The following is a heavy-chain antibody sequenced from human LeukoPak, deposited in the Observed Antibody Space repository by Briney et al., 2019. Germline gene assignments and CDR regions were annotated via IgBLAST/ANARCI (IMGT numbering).Heavy chain of an antibody. V-gene: IGHV3-66*01. Sequence: PGGSLRLSCAGSGFTVSENYMSWVRQAPGKGLEWVSIIYSGGTTSYADSVRGRFTISRDDSKDTLFLQMDSLRADDTALYYCARATTVTSIFDFWGQGTLVTVCS. CDR2: IYSGGTT. J-gene: IGHJ4*02. CDR1: GFTVSENY. CDR3: ARATTVTSIFDF. D-gene: IGHD4-11*01.